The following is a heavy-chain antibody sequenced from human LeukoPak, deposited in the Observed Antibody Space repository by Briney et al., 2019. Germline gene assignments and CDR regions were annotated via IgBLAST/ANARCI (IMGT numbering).Heavy chain of an antibody. CDR2: ISSSSSYI. V-gene: IGHV3-21*01. Sequence: VKPGGSLRLSCAASGFTFSSYSMNWVRQAPGKGLEWVSSISSSSSYIYYAGSVKGRFTISRDNAKNSLYLQMNSLRAEDTAVYYCASMDGRDVWGKGTTVTVSS. CDR3: ASMDGRDV. D-gene: IGHD5-24*01. J-gene: IGHJ6*04. CDR1: GFTFSSYS.